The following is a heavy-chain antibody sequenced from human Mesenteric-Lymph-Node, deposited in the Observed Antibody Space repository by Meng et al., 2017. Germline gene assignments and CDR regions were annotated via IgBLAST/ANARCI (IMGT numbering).Heavy chain of an antibody. V-gene: IGHV3-21*01. CDR2: MDPSSTYI. Sequence: GESLKISCAASGFTFSSYSMNWVRQAPGKGLEWVSSMDPSSTYIYYADSIKGRFTISRDNAKNSLYLQMNSLRAEDTAVYYCARGAVSYGRYDYWGRGTVVTVSS. CDR3: ARGAVSYGRYDY. J-gene: IGHJ4*02. CDR1: GFTFSSYS. D-gene: IGHD3-16*01.